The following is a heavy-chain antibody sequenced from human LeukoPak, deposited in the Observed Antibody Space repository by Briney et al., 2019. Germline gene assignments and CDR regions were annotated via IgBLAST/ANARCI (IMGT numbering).Heavy chain of an antibody. D-gene: IGHD1-7*01. V-gene: IGHV3-30*02. CDR1: GFTFSSYG. CDR2: IRYDGSNK. CDR3: AKRRGLELLYYYYMDV. Sequence: QTGGSLRLSCAASGFTFSSYGIHWVRQAPGKGLEWVAFIRYDGSNKYYADSVRGRFTISRDNSKNTLYLQMNSLRAKDTAVYYCAKRRGLELLYYYYMDVWGKGTTVTVSS. J-gene: IGHJ6*03.